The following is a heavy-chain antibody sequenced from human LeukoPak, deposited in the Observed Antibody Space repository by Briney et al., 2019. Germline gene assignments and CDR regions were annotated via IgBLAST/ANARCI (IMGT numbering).Heavy chain of an antibody. D-gene: IGHD2-15*01. Sequence: SETLSLTCTVSGYSISRGYYWGWIRQPPGKGLEWIGSIYHSGSTYYNPSLKSRVTISVDTSKNQFSLKLSSVTAADTAVYYCARWRTDCSGGSCYSRAFDYWGQGTLVTVSS. CDR1: GYSISRGYY. CDR3: ARWRTDCSGGSCYSRAFDY. J-gene: IGHJ4*02. V-gene: IGHV4-38-2*02. CDR2: IYHSGST.